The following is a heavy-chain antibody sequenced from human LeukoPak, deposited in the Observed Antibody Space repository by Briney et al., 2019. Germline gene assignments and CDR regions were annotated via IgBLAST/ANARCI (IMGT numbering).Heavy chain of an antibody. D-gene: IGHD1-26*01. V-gene: IGHV3-30*02. CDR1: GFTFSSYG. J-gene: IGHJ4*02. CDR2: IRYDGSNK. CDR3: ARDQPGSYYGFFDY. Sequence: PGGSLRLSCAASGFTFSSYGMHWVRQAPGKGLEWVAFIRYDGSNKYYADSVKGRFTFSRDNAKNSLYLQMNSLRAEDTAVYYCARDQPGSYYGFFDYWGQGTLVTVSS.